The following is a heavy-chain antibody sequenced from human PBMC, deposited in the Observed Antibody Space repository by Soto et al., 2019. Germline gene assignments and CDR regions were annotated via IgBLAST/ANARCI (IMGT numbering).Heavy chain of an antibody. D-gene: IGHD3-10*01. CDR2: ISGSGGST. CDR3: ATGHMVRGVISGFDY. V-gene: IGHV3-23*01. CDR1: GFTFSSYA. Sequence: GGSLRLSCAASGFTFSSYAMSWVRQAPGKGLEWVSAISGSGGSTYYADSVKGRFTISRDNSKNTLYLQMNSLRAEDTAVYYCATGHMVRGVISGFDYWGQGTLVTVSS. J-gene: IGHJ4*02.